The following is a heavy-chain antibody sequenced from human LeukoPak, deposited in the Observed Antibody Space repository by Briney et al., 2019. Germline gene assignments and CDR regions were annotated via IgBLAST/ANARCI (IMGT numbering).Heavy chain of an antibody. D-gene: IGHD3-10*01. CDR1: GFTFSSYT. CDR2: ITSSSGFI. V-gene: IGHV3-21*01. Sequence: GGSLRLSCAASGFTFSSYTMNWVRQAPGKGLEWVSSITSSSGFISYADSVKGRFTISRDNAKNSLYLQMNSLTAEDTAVYYCERDGNYVSGRVGAFDIWGQGTMVTVSS. J-gene: IGHJ3*02. CDR3: ERDGNYVSGRVGAFDI.